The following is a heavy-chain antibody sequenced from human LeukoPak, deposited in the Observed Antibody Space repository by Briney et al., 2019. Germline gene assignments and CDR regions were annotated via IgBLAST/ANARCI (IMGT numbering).Heavy chain of an antibody. CDR1: GGSISSDY. D-gene: IGHD2-15*01. Sequence: SETLSLTCTVSGGSISSDYWSWIRQPPGKGLEWIGYIYYSGSTNYNPSLKSRVTISVDTSKNQFSLKLSSVTAADTAVYYCASDGGYWGQGTLVTVSS. CDR2: IYYSGST. J-gene: IGHJ4*02. V-gene: IGHV4-59*01. CDR3: ASDGGY.